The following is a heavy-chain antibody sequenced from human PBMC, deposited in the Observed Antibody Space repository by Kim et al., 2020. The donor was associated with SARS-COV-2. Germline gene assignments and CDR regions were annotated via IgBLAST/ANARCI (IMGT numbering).Heavy chain of an antibody. D-gene: IGHD3-3*01. J-gene: IGHJ5*02. V-gene: IGHV1-8*01. CDR2: MNPNSGNT. CDR1: GYTFTSYD. CDR3: ARALERITIFGVVIENPNWFDP. Sequence: ASVKVSCKASGYTFTSYDINWVRQATGQGLEWMGWMNPNSGNTGYAQKFQGRVTMTRNTSISTAYMELSSLRSEDTAVYYCARALERITIFGVVIENPNWFDPWGQGTLAT.